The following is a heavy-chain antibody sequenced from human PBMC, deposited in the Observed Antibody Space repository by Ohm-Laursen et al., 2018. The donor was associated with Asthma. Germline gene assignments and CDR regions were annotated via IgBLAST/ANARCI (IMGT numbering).Heavy chain of an antibody. V-gene: IGHV3-30*18. J-gene: IGHJ3*02. CDR2: ISYVGSTK. D-gene: IGHD3-16*01. Sequence: RSLRLSCAASGFTFSSYGMHWVRQAPGKGLEWVAFISYVGSTKYYADSVQGRFTISRDNSKDTLYLQMNSLRADDTAVYYCAKDWGVPHYAFDIWGQGSLVTVSS. CDR1: GFTFSSYG. CDR3: AKDWGVPHYAFDI.